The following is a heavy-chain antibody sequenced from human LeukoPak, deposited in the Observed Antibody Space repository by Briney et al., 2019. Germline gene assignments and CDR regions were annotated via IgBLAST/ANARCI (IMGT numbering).Heavy chain of an antibody. V-gene: IGHV4-31*03. J-gene: IGHJ4*02. CDR1: GGSISSGGYY. D-gene: IGHD3-10*01. CDR2: IYYSGST. Sequence: SQTLSLTCTVSGGSISSGGYYWSWIRQHPGKGLEWIGYIYYSGSTYYNPSLKSRVTISVDTSKNQFSLKLSSVTAADTAVYYCARKVGGSGELWYWGQGTLVTVSS. CDR3: ARKVGGSGELWY.